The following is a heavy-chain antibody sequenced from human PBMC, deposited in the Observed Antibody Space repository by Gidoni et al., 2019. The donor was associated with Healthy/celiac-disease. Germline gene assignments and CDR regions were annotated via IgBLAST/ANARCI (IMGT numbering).Heavy chain of an antibody. CDR2: IYYSGST. CDR3: ARQIRTIFGVVTIFDY. J-gene: IGHJ4*02. Sequence: QLQLQESGPGLVKPSETLSLTCTVSGGSISSSSYYWGWIRQPPGKGLEWIGSIYYSGSTYYNPSLKSRVTISVDTSKNQFSLKLSSVTAADTAVYYCARQIRTIFGVVTIFDYWGQGTLVTVSS. V-gene: IGHV4-39*01. D-gene: IGHD3-3*01. CDR1: GGSISSSSYY.